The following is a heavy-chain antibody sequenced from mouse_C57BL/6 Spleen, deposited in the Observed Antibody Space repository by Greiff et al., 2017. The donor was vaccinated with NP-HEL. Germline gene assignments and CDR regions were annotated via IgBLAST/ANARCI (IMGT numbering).Heavy chain of an antibody. Sequence: QVQLQQPGAELVKPGASVKMSCKASGYTFTSYWITWVKQRPGQGLEWIGDIYPGSGSTNYNEKFKGKATLTVDKSSSTAYMQLSSLTSEDAAVYYCAREGYTKGFWFGDWGQGTLVTVAA. D-gene: IGHD1-3*01. J-gene: IGHJ3*01. V-gene: IGHV1-55*01. CDR2: IYPGSGST. CDR3: AREGYTKGFWFGD. CDR1: GYTFTSYW.